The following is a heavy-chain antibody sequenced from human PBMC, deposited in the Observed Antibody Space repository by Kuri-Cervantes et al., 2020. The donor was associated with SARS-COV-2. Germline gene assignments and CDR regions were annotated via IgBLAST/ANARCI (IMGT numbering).Heavy chain of an antibody. CDR1: GGSFSGYY. Sequence: SETLSLTCAVYGGSFSGYYWSWIRQPPGKGLEWIGEINHSGSTNYNPSLKSRVTISVDTSKNQFSLKLSSVTAADTAVYYCAGWPVVPAANPKWGIDYWGQGDLVTVSS. CDR2: INHSGST. CDR3: AGWPVVPAANPKWGIDY. J-gene: IGHJ4*02. V-gene: IGHV4-34*01. D-gene: IGHD2-2*01.